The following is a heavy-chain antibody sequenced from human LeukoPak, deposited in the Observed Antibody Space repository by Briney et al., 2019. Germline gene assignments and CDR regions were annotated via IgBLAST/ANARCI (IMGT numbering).Heavy chain of an antibody. CDR2: INPNSGGT. CDR1: GYTFTGYY. Sequence: ASVKASCTASGYTFTGYYMHWVRQAPGQGLEWMGRINPNSGGTNYAQKFQGRVTMTRDTSISTAYMELSRLRSDDTAVYYCARFTNGPGDYWGQGTLVTVSS. CDR3: ARFTNGPGDY. D-gene: IGHD2-8*01. J-gene: IGHJ4*02. V-gene: IGHV1-2*06.